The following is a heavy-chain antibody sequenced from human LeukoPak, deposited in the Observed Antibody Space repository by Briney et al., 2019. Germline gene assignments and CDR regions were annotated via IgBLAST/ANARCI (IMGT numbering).Heavy chain of an antibody. V-gene: IGHV3-9*01. CDR3: AKGVTLLRGGPDY. D-gene: IGHD3-10*01. Sequence: GGSLRLSCAASGFTFDDCAMHWVRQAPGKGLEWVSGISWNSGIIGYADSVRGRFTISRDNARNSLYLQMNSLRADDTALYNCAKGVTLLRGGPDYWGQGTLVTVSS. J-gene: IGHJ4*02. CDR1: GFTFDDCA. CDR2: ISWNSGII.